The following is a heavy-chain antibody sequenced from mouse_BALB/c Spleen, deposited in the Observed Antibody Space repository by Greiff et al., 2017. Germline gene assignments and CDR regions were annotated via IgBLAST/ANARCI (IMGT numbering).Heavy chain of an antibody. CDR1: GYTFTSYW. V-gene: IGHV1-7*01. Sequence: VQRVESGAELAKPGASVKMSCKASGYTFTSYWMHWVKQRPGQGLEWIGYINPSTGYTEYNQKFKDKATLTADKSSSTAYMQLSSLTSEDSAVYYCARRGERRYYAMDYWGQGTSVTVSS. CDR3: ARRGERRYYAMDY. J-gene: IGHJ4*01. CDR2: INPSTGYT.